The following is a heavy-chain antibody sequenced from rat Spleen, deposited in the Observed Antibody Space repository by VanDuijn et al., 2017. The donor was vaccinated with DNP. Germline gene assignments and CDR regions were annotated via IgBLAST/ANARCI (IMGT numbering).Heavy chain of an antibody. V-gene: IGHV5-31*01. J-gene: IGHJ4*01. CDR1: GFIFSNYW. CDR3: ARRYGDEVIDA. D-gene: IGHD1-11*01. CDR2: ITNTGDST. Sequence: EVQLVESGGGPVQPGRSLKLSCIASGFIFSNYWMTWIRQAPGKGLEWVASITNTGDSTYYSDSVKGRFSISRDNAKSTLYLQMDSLRSEDTATYYCARRYGDEVIDAWGQGASVTVSS.